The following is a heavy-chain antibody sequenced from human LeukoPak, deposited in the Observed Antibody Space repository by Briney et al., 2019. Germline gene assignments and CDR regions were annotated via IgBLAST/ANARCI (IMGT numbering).Heavy chain of an antibody. D-gene: IGHD2-2*02. CDR2: IWYDGSNK. V-gene: IGHV3-30*02. J-gene: IGHJ4*02. CDR3: VKGGTIPGRPPGD. Sequence: PGGSLRLSCTASGFAFSSYATSWVRQAPGKGLEWVAVIWYDGSNKYYADSVKGRFTISRDNSKNTLYLQMNSLRAEDTAVYYCVKGGTIPGRPPGDWGQGTLVTVSS. CDR1: GFAFSSYA.